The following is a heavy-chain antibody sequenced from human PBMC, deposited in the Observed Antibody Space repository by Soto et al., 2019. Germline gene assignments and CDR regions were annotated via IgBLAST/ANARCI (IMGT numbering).Heavy chain of an antibody. Sequence: GGSLRLSCAASGFTFSRYSMNWVRQAPGKGLEWVSSISSSSSYIYYEDSVKGRFTISRDNAKNSLYLQMNSLRAEDTAVYYCARTLGTMVRGFRARYYYMDVWGKGTTVTVSS. J-gene: IGHJ6*03. V-gene: IGHV3-21*01. CDR1: GFTFSRYS. CDR2: ISSSSSYI. CDR3: ARTLGTMVRGFRARYYYMDV. D-gene: IGHD3-10*01.